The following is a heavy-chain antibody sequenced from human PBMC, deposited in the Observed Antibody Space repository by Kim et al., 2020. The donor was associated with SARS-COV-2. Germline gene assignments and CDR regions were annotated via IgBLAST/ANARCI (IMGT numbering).Heavy chain of an antibody. CDR1: GGSISSAGYY. V-gene: IGHV4-31*03. D-gene: IGHD5-12*01. J-gene: IGHJ5*02. CDR2: ISYSGNT. CDR3: ARERWELSGYFNWFDP. Sequence: SETLSLTCTVSGGSISSAGYYWSWIRQHPGKGLEWIGYISYSGNTYYNPFLKSRVTISVDTSKNQFSLRLSSVTAADTAVYYCARERWELSGYFNWFDPWGQGTLVTVSS.